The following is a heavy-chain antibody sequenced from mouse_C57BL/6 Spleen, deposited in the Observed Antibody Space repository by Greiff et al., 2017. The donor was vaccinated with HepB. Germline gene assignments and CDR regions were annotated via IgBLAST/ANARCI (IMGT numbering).Heavy chain of an antibody. CDR3: ARDHYYGSSYGYFDY. CDR1: GYSITSGYY. J-gene: IGHJ2*01. D-gene: IGHD1-1*01. CDR2: ISYDGSN. Sequence: EVKLQESGPGLVKPSQSLSLTCSVTGYSITSGYYWNWIRQFPGNKLEWMGYISYDGSNNYNPSLKNRISITRDTSKNQFFLKLNSVTTEDTATYYCARDHYYGSSYGYFDYWGQGTTRTVSS. V-gene: IGHV3-6*01.